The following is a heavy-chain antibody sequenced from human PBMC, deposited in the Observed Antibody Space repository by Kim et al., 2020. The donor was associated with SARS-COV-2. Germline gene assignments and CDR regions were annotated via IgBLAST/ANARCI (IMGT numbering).Heavy chain of an antibody. CDR3: ARLESGCTLDP. J-gene: IGHJ5*02. V-gene: IGHV3-53*01. CDR2: IYSGGST. D-gene: IGHD3-10*01. Sequence: GGSLRLSCAASGFTVSSNYMSWVRQAPGKGLEWVSVIYSGGSTYYADSVKGRFTISRDNSKNTLYLQMNSLRAEDTAVYYCARLESGCTLDPWGQGTLVTVSS. CDR1: GFTVSSNY.